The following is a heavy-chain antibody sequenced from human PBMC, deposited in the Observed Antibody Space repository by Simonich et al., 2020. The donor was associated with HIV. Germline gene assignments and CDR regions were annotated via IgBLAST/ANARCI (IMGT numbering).Heavy chain of an antibody. CDR1: GFTFSSYS. D-gene: IGHD2-2*01. V-gene: IGHV3-21*01. CDR3: ARDGRKGSSTSCSDY. CDR2: ISSSSSYI. Sequence: EVQLVESWGGLVKPGGSLRLSCAASGFTFSSYSMNWVRQAPGKGLEWVSSISSSSSYIYYEDSVKGRFTISRDNAKNSLYLQMNSLRAEDTAVYYCARDGRKGSSTSCSDYWGQGTLVTVSS. J-gene: IGHJ4*02.